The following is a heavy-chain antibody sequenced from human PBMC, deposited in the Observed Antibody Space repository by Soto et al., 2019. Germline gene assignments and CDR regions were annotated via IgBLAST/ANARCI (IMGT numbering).Heavy chain of an antibody. CDR3: ARIRGWGWLGPNDY. CDR1: GFSLSNARMS. J-gene: IGHJ4*02. D-gene: IGHD3-10*01. CDR2: IFSNDAK. V-gene: IGHV2-26*01. Sequence: QVTLKESGPVLVKPTETLTLTCTVSGFSLSNARMSVSWICQPPGMALEWLAHIFSNDAKSYSASLKSRLTISKDTSKSQVVLTMTNMDPVDTATYYCARIRGWGWLGPNDYWGQGTLVTVSS.